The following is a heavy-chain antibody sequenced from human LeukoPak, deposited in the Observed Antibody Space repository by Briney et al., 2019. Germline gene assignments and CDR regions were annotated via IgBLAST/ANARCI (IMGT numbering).Heavy chain of an antibody. CDR2: ISYDGTNK. J-gene: IGHJ3*02. V-gene: IGHV3-30*04. CDR1: GFTFSNFA. D-gene: IGHD2-15*01. Sequence: GGSLRLSCAASGFTFSNFAMHWVRQAPGKGLEWVAVISYDGTNKYYADPVKGRFIISRDNSKNTLYLQKNSLKAEDTAVYYCARNLDGGHNDGLDIWGQGTMVTVSS. CDR3: ARNLDGGHNDGLDI.